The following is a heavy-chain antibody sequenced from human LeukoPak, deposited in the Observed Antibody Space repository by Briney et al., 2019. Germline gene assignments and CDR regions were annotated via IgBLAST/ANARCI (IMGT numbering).Heavy chain of an antibody. CDR1: GGSISSSSYY. CDR2: IYYSGST. D-gene: IGHD6-19*01. J-gene: IGHJ4*02. CDR3: ASYKWLVPRPLFDY. V-gene: IGHV4-39*01. Sequence: ASETLSLTCTVSGGSISSSSYYWGWIRQPPGKGLEWIGSIYYSGSTYYNPSLKSRVTISVDTSKNQFSLKLSSVTAADTAVYYCASYKWLVPRPLFDYWGQGTLVTVSS.